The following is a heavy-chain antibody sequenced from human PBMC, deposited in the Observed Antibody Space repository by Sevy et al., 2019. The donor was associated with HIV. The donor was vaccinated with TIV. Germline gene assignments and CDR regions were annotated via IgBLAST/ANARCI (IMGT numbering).Heavy chain of an antibody. CDR1: GYTFSNYG. V-gene: IGHV1-18*01. CDR3: ARDRVHEWGEGWFDP. D-gene: IGHD2-8*01. J-gene: IGHJ5*02. CDR2: ISPFNNKT. Sequence: ASVKVSCKASGYTFSNYGISWVRQAPGQGLEWMGWISPFNNKTNYAQKFQGRVSQTSDTSATLAYMEVTSLRSDDTAVYDCARDRVHEWGEGWFDPWGQGTLVTVSS.